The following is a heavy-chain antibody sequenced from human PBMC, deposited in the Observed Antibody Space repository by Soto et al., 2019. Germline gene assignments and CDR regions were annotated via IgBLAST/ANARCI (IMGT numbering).Heavy chain of an antibody. CDR2: ISYDGSNA. Sequence: QEQLVESGGGVVQPGTSLRLSCTASGFSFSTYAMYWVRQAPGKGLEWVAIISYDGSNAQYADSVKGRFTVARDNSKNTLYLQMHSLADEDTAVYYCARDGGGFGELLLNSYDAFDLWGQGKLVTVSS. V-gene: IGHV3-30*04. CDR1: GFSFSTYA. D-gene: IGHD3-10*01. CDR3: ARDGGGFGELLLNSYDAFDL. J-gene: IGHJ3*01.